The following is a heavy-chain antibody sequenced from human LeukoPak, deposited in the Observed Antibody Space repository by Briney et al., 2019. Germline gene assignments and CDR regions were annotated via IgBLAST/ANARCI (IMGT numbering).Heavy chain of an antibody. V-gene: IGHV3-23*01. CDR2: ISGSGNST. J-gene: IGHJ4*02. D-gene: IGHD3-22*01. CDR1: GFTFSSYA. Sequence: GGSLRLSCAASGFTFSSYAMSWVRQAPGKGLEWISGISGSGNSTHYADSVKGRFTISRDNSKNTLYLQMNSLRAEDTAVYYCAKVTGLKYESIGYYSAFDYWGQGTLVTVSS. CDR3: AKVTGLKYESIGYYSAFDY.